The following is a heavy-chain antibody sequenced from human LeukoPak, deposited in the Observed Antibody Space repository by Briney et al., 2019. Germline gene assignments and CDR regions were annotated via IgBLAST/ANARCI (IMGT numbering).Heavy chain of an antibody. CDR2: ISTNTGNP. CDR3: VRGSDYYDSSGATY. Sequence: ASVKVSCKASGYTFTSYDINWVRQAPGQGLEWMGWISTNTGNPTYAQGFTGRFVFSLDTSVSTAYLQISSLKAEDTAVYYCVRGSDYYDSSGATYWGQGTLVTVSS. V-gene: IGHV7-4-1*02. D-gene: IGHD3-22*01. CDR1: GYTFTSYD. J-gene: IGHJ4*02.